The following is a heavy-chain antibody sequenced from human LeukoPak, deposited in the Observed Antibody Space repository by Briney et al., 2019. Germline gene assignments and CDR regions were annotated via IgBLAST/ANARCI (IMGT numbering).Heavy chain of an antibody. Sequence: PGGPLRLSCAASGFTFSSYAMSWVRQAPGKGLEWVSAISGSGGSTYYADSVKGRFTISRDNSKNTLYLQMNSLRAEDTAVYYCGKDIIEYNYGKYYFYYGMDVWGLGTTVTVAS. CDR1: GFTFSSYA. D-gene: IGHD5-24*01. J-gene: IGHJ6*02. CDR3: GKDIIEYNYGKYYFYYGMDV. CDR2: ISGSGGST. V-gene: IGHV3-23*01.